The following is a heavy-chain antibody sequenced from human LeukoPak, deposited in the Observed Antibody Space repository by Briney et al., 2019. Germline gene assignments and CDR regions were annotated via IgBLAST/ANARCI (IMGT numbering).Heavy chain of an antibody. CDR3: VRHEGEPQRTFDS. J-gene: IGHJ4*02. CDR1: GFTFSSYA. D-gene: IGHD1-14*01. CDR2: MYSSGGS. V-gene: IGHV4-39*01. Sequence: PGGSLRLSCAASGFTFSSYAMSWIRQPPGKGLEWIGSMYSSGGSYYNPSLKSRVTISVDTSENQFSLKLSSVTAPETAVYYCVRHEGEPQRTFDSWGQGILVTVSP.